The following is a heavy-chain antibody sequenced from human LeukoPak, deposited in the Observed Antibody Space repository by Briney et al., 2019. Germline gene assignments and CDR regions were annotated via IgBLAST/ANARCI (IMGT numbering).Heavy chain of an antibody. D-gene: IGHD5-24*01. CDR3: ARDRWRLQPDY. V-gene: IGHV4-59*01. CDR1: GGSMSSYY. J-gene: IGHJ4*02. Sequence: PSETLSLTCTVSGGSMSSYYWSWIRQPPGKGVEWIGSIYYSGSTNYNPSLKSRVTISVDTSKNQFSLKLTSVTAADTAVYYCARDRWRLQPDYWGQGIPVTVSS. CDR2: IYYSGST.